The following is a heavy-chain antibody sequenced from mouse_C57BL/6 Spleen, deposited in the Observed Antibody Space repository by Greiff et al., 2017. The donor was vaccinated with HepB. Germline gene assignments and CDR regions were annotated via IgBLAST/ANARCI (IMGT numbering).Heavy chain of an antibody. CDR3: ARYDGYSFWNAMDY. J-gene: IGHJ4*01. D-gene: IGHD2-3*01. V-gene: IGHV1-82*01. CDR1: GYAFSSSW. CDR2: IYPGDGDT. Sequence: QVQLKQSGPELVKPGASVKISCKASGYAFSSSWMNWVKQRPGKGLEWIGRIYPGDGDTNYNGKFKGKATLTADKSSSTAYMQLSSLTSEDSAVYFCARYDGYSFWNAMDYWGQGTSVTVSS.